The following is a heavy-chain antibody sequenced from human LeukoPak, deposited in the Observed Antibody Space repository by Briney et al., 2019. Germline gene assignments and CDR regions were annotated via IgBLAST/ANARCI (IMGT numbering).Heavy chain of an antibody. CDR2: IYYSGNT. D-gene: IGHD6-19*01. V-gene: IGHV4-39*07. CDR1: GGSFSSSSYY. Sequence: SETLSLTCTVSGGSFSSSSYYWGWIRQPPGKGLEWIGSIYYSGNTKYNPSLKSRVTISVDTSKNQFSLKVNSVAAADTAVYYCARGQPQRYSSGWYVNWFDPWGQGTLVTVSS. J-gene: IGHJ5*02. CDR3: ARGQPQRYSSGWYVNWFDP.